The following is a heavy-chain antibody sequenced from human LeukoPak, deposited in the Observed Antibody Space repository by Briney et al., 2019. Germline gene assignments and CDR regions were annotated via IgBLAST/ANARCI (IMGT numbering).Heavy chain of an antibody. V-gene: IGHV3-23*01. D-gene: IGHD5/OR15-5a*01. CDR1: EPTFNSYA. CDR2: ISGSGDTT. CDR3: ARAVRAGHRPVYTYYYMDV. Sequence: PGGSLRLSCAASEPTFNSYAMTWVRQAPGKGLEWVSTISGSGDTTYYADSVTGRFTISRDNSKNTVFLQMNSLRADDTAVYYCARAVRAGHRPVYTYYYMDVWGKGTTVTVSS. J-gene: IGHJ6*03.